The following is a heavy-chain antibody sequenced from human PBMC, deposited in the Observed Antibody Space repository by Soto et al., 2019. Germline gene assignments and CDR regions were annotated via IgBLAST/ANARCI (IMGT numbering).Heavy chain of an antibody. D-gene: IGHD6-13*01. V-gene: IGHV1-69*06. CDR1: GGTFSSYA. CDR2: IIPIFGTA. Sequence: GASVKVSCKASGGTFSSYAISWVRQAPGQGLEWMGGIIPIFGTANYAQKFQGRVTITADKSTSTAYMELSSLRSEDTAVYYCARSRSSSWEYIGYYYYGMDGWGQGTTVTVS. J-gene: IGHJ6*02. CDR3: ARSRSSSWEYIGYYYYGMDG.